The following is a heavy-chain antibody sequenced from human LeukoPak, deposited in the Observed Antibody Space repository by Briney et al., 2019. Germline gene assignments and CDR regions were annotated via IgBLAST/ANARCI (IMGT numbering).Heavy chain of an antibody. CDR3: ARVSSSSWYGSAFDI. J-gene: IGHJ3*02. D-gene: IGHD6-13*01. CDR1: GSTFSSYS. CDR2: ISSSSSTI. Sequence: GRSLRLSCAASGSTFSSYSMNWVRQAPGKGLVWVSYISSSSSTIYYADSVKGRFTISRDNAKNSLYLQMNSLRAEDTAVYYCARVSSSSWYGSAFDIWGQGTMVTVSS. V-gene: IGHV3-48*04.